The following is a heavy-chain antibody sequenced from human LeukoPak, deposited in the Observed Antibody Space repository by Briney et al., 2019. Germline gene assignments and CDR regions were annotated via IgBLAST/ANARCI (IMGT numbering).Heavy chain of an antibody. CDR1: GYSFTSYW. D-gene: IGHD5-18*01. CDR3: ARQHTAMVIYSHFDY. V-gene: IGHV5-51*01. Sequence: GGSLKISCKGSGYSFTSYWIGWVRQMPGKGLEWMGIIYPGDSDTRYSPSFQGQVTISADKSISTAYLQWSSLKASDTAMYYCARQHTAMVIYSHFDYWGQGTLVTVSS. J-gene: IGHJ4*02. CDR2: IYPGDSDT.